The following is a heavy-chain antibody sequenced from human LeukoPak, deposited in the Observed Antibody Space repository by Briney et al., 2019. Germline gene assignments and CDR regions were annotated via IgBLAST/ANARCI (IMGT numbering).Heavy chain of an antibody. J-gene: IGHJ4*02. CDR3: AMALDY. Sequence: GGSLRLSCVASGFTFSNYLMNWVRQAPGKGLEWVSGISHSGGSIYYADSVKGRFAISRDNSKNTLYLQMDRLRVEDMAVYYCAMALDYWGQGTLVTVSS. V-gene: IGHV3-23*01. CDR1: GFTFSNYL. CDR2: ISHSGGSI.